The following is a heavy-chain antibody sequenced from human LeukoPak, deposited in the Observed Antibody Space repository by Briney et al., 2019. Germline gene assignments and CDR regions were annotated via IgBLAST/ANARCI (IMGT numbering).Heavy chain of an antibody. J-gene: IGHJ5*02. CDR2: FDPEDGET. CDR1: GYTLTELS. CDR3: ALRPPLWFGDRGFDP. Sequence: ASVKVSCKVSGYTLTELSMHWVRQAPGKGLEWMGCFDPEDGETIYAQKFQGRVTMTEDTSTDTAYMELSSLRSEDTAVYYCALRPPLWFGDRGFDPWGQGTLVTVSS. D-gene: IGHD3-10*01. V-gene: IGHV1-24*01.